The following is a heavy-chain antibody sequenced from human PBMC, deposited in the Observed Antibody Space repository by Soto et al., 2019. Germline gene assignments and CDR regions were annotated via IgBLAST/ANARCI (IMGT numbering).Heavy chain of an antibody. CDR3: TREGGLGGLYYYGMDV. J-gene: IGHJ6*02. CDR1: GFTFGDYA. Sequence: GGSLRLSCTASGFTFGDYAMSWFRQAPGKGLEWVGFIRSKAYGGTTEYAASVKGRFTISRDDSKSIAYLQMNSLKTEDTAVYYCTREGGLGGLYYYGMDVWGQGTTVTVSS. CDR2: IRSKAYGGTT. D-gene: IGHD3-16*01. V-gene: IGHV3-49*03.